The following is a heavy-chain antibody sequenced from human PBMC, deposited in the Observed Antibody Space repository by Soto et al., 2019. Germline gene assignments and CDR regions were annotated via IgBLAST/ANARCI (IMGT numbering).Heavy chain of an antibody. CDR1: GFTFSTYA. Sequence: QVRLVESGGGAVQPGDSLRLSCDASGFTFSTYALNWVRQAPGKGLEWVAFISYTGAKQYYADSVKGRFTVCRDNYKNIASLQMTSLKPEDSAVYYCARDAFCYSRGAYYDRWGQVTLVSVSS. CDR2: ISYTGAKQ. CDR3: ARDAFCYSRGAYYDR. V-gene: IGHV3-30-3*01. J-gene: IGHJ5*02. D-gene: IGHD3-16*01.